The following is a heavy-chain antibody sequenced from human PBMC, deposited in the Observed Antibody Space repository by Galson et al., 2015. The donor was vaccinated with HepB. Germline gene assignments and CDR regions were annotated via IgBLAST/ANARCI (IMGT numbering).Heavy chain of an antibody. Sequence: SLRLSCAVSGFPFSNFWMTWVRQAPGKGLEWVANIKQDGNAKCYVDSVKGRFTISRDNAKDSLYLKMNSLGVEDTAVYYCARRADFWSGYFGYYYHYMDVWGKGTTVTVSS. CDR1: GFPFSNFW. CDR3: ARRADFWSGYFGYYYHYMDV. V-gene: IGHV3-7*01. J-gene: IGHJ6*03. D-gene: IGHD3-3*01. CDR2: IKQDGNAK.